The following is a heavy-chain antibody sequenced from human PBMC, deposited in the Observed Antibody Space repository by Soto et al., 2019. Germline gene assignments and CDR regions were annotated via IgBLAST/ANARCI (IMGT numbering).Heavy chain of an antibody. V-gene: IGHV4-39*01. CDR3: ARTTGRHLDF. CDR2: IDYSGTA. D-gene: IGHD4-4*01. CDR1: YGSISVSNVF. Sequence: QLQLQESGPGLVKPWETLSLTCTVSYGSISVSNVFWGWVRQPPGKGLEWIGNIDYSGTAYFNPSLATRVTFPVDTSKNQFSLTLYSLTAADAAVYYCARTTGRHLDFWGQGILVTVSS. J-gene: IGHJ4*02.